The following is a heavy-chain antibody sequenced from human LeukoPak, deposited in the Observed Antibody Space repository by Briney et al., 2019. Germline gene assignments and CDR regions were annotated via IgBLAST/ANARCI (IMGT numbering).Heavy chain of an antibody. J-gene: IGHJ3*02. CDR1: GFTFSSYW. Sequence: GGSLRLSCAASGFTFSSYWMSWVRQAPGKGLEWVASIKQDGNEKYYVDSVKGRFTISRDSAKNSPYLQMNSLRAEDTAIYYCARDLSSTWYRVIPFDAFNIWGQGTMVTVSS. CDR3: ARDLSSTWYRVIPFDAFNI. D-gene: IGHD6-13*01. CDR2: IKQDGNEK. V-gene: IGHV3-7*03.